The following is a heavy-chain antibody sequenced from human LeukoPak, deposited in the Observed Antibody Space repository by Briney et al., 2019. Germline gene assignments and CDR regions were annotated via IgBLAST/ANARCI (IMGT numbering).Heavy chain of an antibody. CDR3: VTKEPSTSGWSY. V-gene: IGHV3-7*01. CDR1: GFTFNRDW. J-gene: IGHJ4*02. D-gene: IGHD6-19*01. CDR2: IKEDGSEK. Sequence: GGSLRLSCTASGFTFNRDWTAWVRQAPGKGLEWVANIKEDGSEKNYVDSVKGRFTISRDNAENSVYLQMNDLRAEDTGVYYCVTKEPSTSGWSYWGQGTLVIVSS.